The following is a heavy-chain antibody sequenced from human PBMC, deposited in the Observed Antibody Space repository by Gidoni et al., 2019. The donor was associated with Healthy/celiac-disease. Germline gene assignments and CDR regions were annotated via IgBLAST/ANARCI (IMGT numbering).Heavy chain of an antibody. CDR3: ASALGGSSWQTFFDY. J-gene: IGHJ4*02. Sequence: GRVTITADESTSTAYMELSSLRSEDTAVYYCASALGGSSWQTFFDYWGQGTLVTVSS. V-gene: IGHV1-69*01. D-gene: IGHD6-13*01.